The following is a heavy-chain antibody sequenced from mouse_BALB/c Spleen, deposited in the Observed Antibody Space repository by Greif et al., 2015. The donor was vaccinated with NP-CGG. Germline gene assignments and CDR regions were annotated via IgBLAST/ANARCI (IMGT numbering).Heavy chain of an antibody. J-gene: IGHJ4*01. CDR1: GYSITSDYA. D-gene: IGHD2-1*01. V-gene: IGHV3-2*02. CDR2: ISYSGST. Sequence: EVKVEESGPGLVEPSQSLSLTCTVTGYSITSDYAWNWIRQFPGNKLEWMGYISYSGSTSYNPSLKSRISITRGTSKNQFFLQLNSVTTEDTATYYCASYYGNYYAMDYWGQGTSVTVSS. CDR3: ASYYGNYYAMDY.